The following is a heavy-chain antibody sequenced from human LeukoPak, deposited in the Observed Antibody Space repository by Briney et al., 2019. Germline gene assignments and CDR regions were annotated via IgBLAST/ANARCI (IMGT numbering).Heavy chain of an antibody. CDR2: IYYSGST. CDR1: GGSISSSSYY. CDR3: ARAYSSGSAIDY. J-gene: IGHJ4*02. V-gene: IGHV4-39*07. D-gene: IGHD6-19*01. Sequence: SETLSLTCTVSGGSISSSSYYWGWIRQPPGKGLEWIGSIYYSGSTYYNPSLKSRVTISVDKSKSQFSLKLSSVTAADTAVYYCARAYSSGSAIDYWGQGTLVTVSS.